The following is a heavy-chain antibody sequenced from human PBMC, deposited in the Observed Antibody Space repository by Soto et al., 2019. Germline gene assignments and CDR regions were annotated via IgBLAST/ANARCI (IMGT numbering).Heavy chain of an antibody. D-gene: IGHD4-4*01. J-gene: IGHJ6*03. CDR1: GGTFSSYT. CDR2: IIPILGIA. CDR3: ARGTTVTTYYYYYMDV. V-gene: IGHV1-69*02. Sequence: ASVKVSCKASGGTFSSYTISWVRQAPGQGLEWMGRIIPILGIANYAQKFQGRVTITADKSTSTAYMELSSLRSEDTAVYYCARGTTVTTYYYYYMDVWGKGTTVTVS.